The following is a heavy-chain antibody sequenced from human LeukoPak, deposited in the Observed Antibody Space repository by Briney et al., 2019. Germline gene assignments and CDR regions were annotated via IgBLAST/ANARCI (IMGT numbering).Heavy chain of an antibody. V-gene: IGHV4-31*03. CDR1: GGSISSGGYY. Sequence: SETLSLTCTVSGGSISSGGYYWSWIRQHPGKGLEWIGYIYYSGSTYYNPSLKSRVTISVDTSKNQFSLKLSSVTAADTAVYYCARSSGYSSGWPNAFDIWGQGTMVTVSS. CDR3: ARSSGYSSGWPNAFDI. D-gene: IGHD6-19*01. CDR2: IYYSGST. J-gene: IGHJ3*02.